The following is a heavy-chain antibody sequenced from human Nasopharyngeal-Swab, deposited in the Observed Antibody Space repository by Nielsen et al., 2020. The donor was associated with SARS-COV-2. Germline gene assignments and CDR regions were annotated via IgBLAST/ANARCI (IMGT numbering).Heavy chain of an antibody. Sequence: GESLKISYAASGFTFSSYWMSWVRQAPGKGLEWVANIKQDGSEKYYVDSVKGRFTISRDNAKNSLYLQMNSLRAEDTAVYYCARAPKRGSSGYQVVYWGQGTLVTVSS. CDR3: ARAPKRGSSGYQVVY. V-gene: IGHV3-7*03. CDR1: GFTFSSYW. D-gene: IGHD3-22*01. CDR2: IKQDGSEK. J-gene: IGHJ4*02.